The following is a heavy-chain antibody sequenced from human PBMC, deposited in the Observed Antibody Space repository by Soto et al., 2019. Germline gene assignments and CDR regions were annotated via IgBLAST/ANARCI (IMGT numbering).Heavy chain of an antibody. V-gene: IGHV4-34*01. CDR2: INHSGST. D-gene: IGHD3-10*02. J-gene: IGHJ6*02. CDR3: ARGTLFGVKTCCMDV. CDR1: GGSFSGYY. Sequence: QVQLQQWGAGLLKPSETLSLTCAVYGGSFSGYYWSWIRQPPGKGLEWIGEINHSGSTNYNPSLKSRVTISVDTSKNQFSLNLSSLPAADTVVYYCARGTLFGVKTCCMDVWGQGTTVTVSS.